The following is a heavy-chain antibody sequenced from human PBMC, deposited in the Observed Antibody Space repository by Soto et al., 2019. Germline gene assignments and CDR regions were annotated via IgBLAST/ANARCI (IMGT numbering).Heavy chain of an antibody. CDR3: ARTCSSSWRVDH. J-gene: IGHJ4*02. V-gene: IGHV1-18*01. Sequence: QVQLVQSGAEVKKPGASVKVSCKASGYTFNIYGISWVRQAPGQGLEWMGWISAYNGKTNYTQKLQGRATITTDTSTSTAYMELRSLRSDDTAIYYCARTCSSSWRVDHWGQGTLITVSA. CDR2: ISAYNGKT. CDR1: GYTFNIYG. D-gene: IGHD6-13*01.